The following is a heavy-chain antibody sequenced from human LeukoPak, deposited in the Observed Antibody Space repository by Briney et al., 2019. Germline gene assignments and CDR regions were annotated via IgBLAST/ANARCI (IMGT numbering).Heavy chain of an antibody. CDR3: AREAPPTGTTVHDAFDI. Sequence: PSETLSLTCTVSGGSISSGGYYWSWIRQPPGTGLEWIGYIYHSGSTYYNPSLKSRVTISVDRSKNQFSLKLSSVTAADTAVYYCAREAPPTGTTVHDAFDIWGQGTMVTVSS. CDR1: GGSISSGGYY. J-gene: IGHJ3*02. CDR2: IYHSGST. V-gene: IGHV4-30-2*01. D-gene: IGHD1-7*01.